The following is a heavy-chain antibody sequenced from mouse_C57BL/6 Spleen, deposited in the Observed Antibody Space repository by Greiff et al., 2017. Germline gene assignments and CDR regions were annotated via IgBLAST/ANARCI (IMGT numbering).Heavy chain of an antibody. V-gene: IGHV7-3*01. CDR3: ARGSMDY. CDR2: IRNKANGYTT. CDR1: GFTFTDYY. Sequence: EVQLQQSGGGLVQPGGSLSLSCEASGFTFTDYYMSWVRQPPGKALEWLGFIRNKANGYTTEYSASVKGRFTISRDNSQSILYLQRNALRAEDSASYYCARGSMDYWGQGTSVTVSS. J-gene: IGHJ4*01.